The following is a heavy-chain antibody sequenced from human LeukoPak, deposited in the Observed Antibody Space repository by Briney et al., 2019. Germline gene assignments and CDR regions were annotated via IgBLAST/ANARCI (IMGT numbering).Heavy chain of an antibody. CDR1: GFTFSSYA. CDR2: ISYDGSNK. V-gene: IGHV3-30-3*01. CDR3: FVGATEY. D-gene: IGHD1-26*01. J-gene: IGHJ4*02. Sequence: GGSLRLSCTASGFTFSSYAMHWVRQAPGKGLEWVAVISYDGSNKYHADSVKGRFTISRDNSKNTLYLQINSLRAEDTAVYYCFVGATEYWGQGTLVTVSS.